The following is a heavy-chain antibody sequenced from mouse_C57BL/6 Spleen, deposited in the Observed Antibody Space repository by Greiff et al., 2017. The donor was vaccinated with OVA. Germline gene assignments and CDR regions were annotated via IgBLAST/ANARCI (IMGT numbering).Heavy chain of an antibody. J-gene: IGHJ3*01. CDR3: AGNEGHGYDEGAWFAY. Sequence: VQLVESGPGLVQPSQSLSITCTVSGFSLTSYGVHWVRQSPGKGLEWLGVIWSGGSTDYNAAFISRLSTSTDNSKCQNFFRMNNLQADGTATYDCAGNEGHGYDEGAWFAYWGQGTLVTVSA. CDR1: GFSLTSYG. V-gene: IGHV2-2*01. D-gene: IGHD2-2*01. CDR2: IWSGGST.